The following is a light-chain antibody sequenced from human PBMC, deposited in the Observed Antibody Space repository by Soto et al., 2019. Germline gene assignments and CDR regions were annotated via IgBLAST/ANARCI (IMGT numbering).Light chain of an antibody. Sequence: QSALTQPASVSGSPGQSIAISCTGTSSDVGGYNHVSWYQQHPGKAPKLMIHEVSNRPSGISDRFSGSKSGNTASLTISGLQADDEADYYCSSHTSYSTRVFGTGTKLTVL. V-gene: IGLV2-14*01. CDR3: SSHTSYSTRV. CDR1: SSDVGGYNH. J-gene: IGLJ1*01. CDR2: EVS.